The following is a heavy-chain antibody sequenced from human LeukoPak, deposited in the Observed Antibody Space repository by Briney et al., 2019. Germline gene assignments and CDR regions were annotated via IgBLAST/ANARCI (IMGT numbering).Heavy chain of an antibody. J-gene: IGHJ4*02. D-gene: IGHD3-10*01. CDR1: GGSFSGYY. V-gene: IGHV4-34*01. CDR2: INHSGST. Sequence: SETLSLTCAVYGGSFSGYYWSWIRQPPGKGLEWIGEINHSGSTNYNPSLKSRVTISVDTSKNQFSLKLSSVTAADTAVYYCARGGRITMVRGVARDYWGQGTLVTVSS. CDR3: ARGGRITMVRGVARDY.